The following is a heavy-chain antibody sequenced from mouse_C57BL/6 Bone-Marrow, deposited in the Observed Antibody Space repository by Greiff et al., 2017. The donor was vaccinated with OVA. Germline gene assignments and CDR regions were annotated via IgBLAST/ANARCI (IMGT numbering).Heavy chain of an antibody. Sequence: EVKLEESGGGLVQPKGSLKLSCAASGFSFNTYAMNWVRQAPGKGLEWVAGIRSKSNNYPTYYPVPVKDRFTISRDDSESMLYLRMNNLKTEDTAMYYCVRRGAMDYWGQGTSVTVSS. CDR3: VRRGAMDY. CDR2: IRSKSNNYPT. CDR1: GFSFNTYA. J-gene: IGHJ4*01. V-gene: IGHV10-1*01.